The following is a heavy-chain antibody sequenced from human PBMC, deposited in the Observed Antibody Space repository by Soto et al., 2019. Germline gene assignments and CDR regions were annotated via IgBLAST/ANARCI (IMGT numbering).Heavy chain of an antibody. D-gene: IGHD3-9*01. V-gene: IGHV4-31*03. CDR3: ARQHFDWLPSWFDP. CDR1: GCSISSGGYY. J-gene: IGHJ5*02. CDR2: IYYSGST. Sequence: QVQLQESGPGLVKPSQTLSLTCTVSGCSISSGGYYWSWIRQHPGKGLEWIGYIYYSGSTYYNPSLTRRVTISVDTYKNQFSLKLSSVTAADTAVYYCARQHFDWLPSWFDPWGQGTLVTVSS.